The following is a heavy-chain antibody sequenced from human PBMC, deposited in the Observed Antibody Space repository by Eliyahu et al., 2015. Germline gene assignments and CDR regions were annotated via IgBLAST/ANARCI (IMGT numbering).Heavy chain of an antibody. CDR2: IKQGGSEK. CDR3: AREDGGQRGMDV. V-gene: IGHV3-7*01. J-gene: IGHJ6*02. Sequence: LEWVANIKQGGSEKHYVDSVKGRFTISRDDAKNSLYLQINSLRAEDTAVYYCAREDGGQRGMDVWGQGTTVTVSS. D-gene: IGHD3-10*01.